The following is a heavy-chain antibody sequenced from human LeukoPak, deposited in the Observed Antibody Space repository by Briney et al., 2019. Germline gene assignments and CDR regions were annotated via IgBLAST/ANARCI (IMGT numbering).Heavy chain of an antibody. CDR1: GFTFSSYA. CDR3: ARGSGYSSAWYLGY. CDR2: ITGGGSGT. J-gene: IGHJ4*02. D-gene: IGHD6-19*01. Sequence: TGGSLRLSCVASGFTFSSYAMSWVRQAPGKGLEWVSTITGGGSGTDYADSVKGRFTISRDNSKNTLYLQMNRLRAEDTALYYCARGSGYSSAWYLGYWGQGTLVTVSS. V-gene: IGHV3-23*01.